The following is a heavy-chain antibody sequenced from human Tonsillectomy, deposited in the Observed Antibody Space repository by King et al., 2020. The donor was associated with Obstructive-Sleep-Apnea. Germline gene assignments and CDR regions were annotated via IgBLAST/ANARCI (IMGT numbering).Heavy chain of an antibody. V-gene: IGHV3-43*01. D-gene: IGHD3-22*01. J-gene: IGHJ4*02. CDR2: ISWDGGST. CDR1: GFTFDDYT. Sequence: VQLVESGGVVVQPGGSLRLSCAASGFTFDDYTMHWVRQAPGKGLEWCSLISWDGGSTYYADSVKGRFTISRDNSKNSLYLQMNSLGTEDTALYYCAKDMVGYYDSSGYYGFDYWGQGTLVTVSS. CDR3: AKDMVGYYDSSGYYGFDY.